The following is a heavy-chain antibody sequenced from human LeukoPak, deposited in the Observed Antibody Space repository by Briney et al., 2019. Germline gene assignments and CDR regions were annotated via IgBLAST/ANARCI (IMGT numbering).Heavy chain of an antibody. J-gene: IGHJ4*02. D-gene: IGHD1-26*01. V-gene: IGHV3-7*03. CDR3: AKEWASPHRFFDY. CDR2: IKQDGSEK. Sequence: GGSLRLSCAASGFTFNNYWMSWVRQAPGKGLEWVANIKQDGSEKYYVDSVKGRFTVSRDNSKNTLYLQMNSLRAEDTAVYYCAKEWASPHRFFDYWGQGTLVTVSS. CDR1: GFTFNNYW.